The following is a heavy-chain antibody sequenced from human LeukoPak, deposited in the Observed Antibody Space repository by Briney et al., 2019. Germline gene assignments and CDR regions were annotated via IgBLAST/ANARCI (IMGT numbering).Heavy chain of an antibody. V-gene: IGHV3-23*01. CDR3: AKGAAAGPGPTVDY. D-gene: IGHD6-13*01. CDR1: GFTFSSYW. CDR2: ISGSGGST. J-gene: IGHJ4*02. Sequence: GGSLRLSCAASGFTFSSYWMSWVRQAPGKGLEWVSAISGSGGSTYYADSVKGRFTISRDNSKNTLYVQMNSLRAEDTAVYYCAKGAAAGPGPTVDYWGQGTLVTVSS.